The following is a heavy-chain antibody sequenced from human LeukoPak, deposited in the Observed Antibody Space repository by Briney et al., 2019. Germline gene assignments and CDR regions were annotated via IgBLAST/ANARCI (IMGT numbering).Heavy chain of an antibody. V-gene: IGHV3-7*01. D-gene: IGHD5-18*01. CDR3: ARGGYSYGSSAFDI. CDR2: IKQDGSEK. J-gene: IGHJ3*02. Sequence: GGSLRLSCAASGFTFSNYWMSWVRQAPGKGLEWVANIKQDGSEKYYVDPVKGRFTISRDNAKNSLYLQMNSLRAEDTAVYYCARGGYSYGSSAFDIWGQGTMVTVSS. CDR1: GFTFSNYW.